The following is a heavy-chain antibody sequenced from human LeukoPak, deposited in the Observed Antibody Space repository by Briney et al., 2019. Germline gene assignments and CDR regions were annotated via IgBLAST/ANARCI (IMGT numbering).Heavy chain of an antibody. J-gene: IGHJ4*02. D-gene: IGHD6-13*01. CDR3: ASLIAAAPFDY. Sequence: SETLSLTCTVSGGSISSSSYYWGWIRQPPGKGLEWIGSIYYSGSTYSNPSLKSRVTISVDTSKNQFSLKLSSVTAADTAVYYCASLIAAAPFDYWGQGTLVTVSS. V-gene: IGHV4-39*01. CDR2: IYYSGST. CDR1: GGSISSSSYY.